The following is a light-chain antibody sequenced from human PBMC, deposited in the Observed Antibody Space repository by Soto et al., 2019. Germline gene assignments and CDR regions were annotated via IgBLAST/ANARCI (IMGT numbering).Light chain of an antibody. J-gene: IGLJ2*01. CDR3: QVWDSSTVV. V-gene: IGLV3-9*01. CDR1: NIGSKN. CDR2: RDS. Sequence: SYELTQPRSVSVALGQTARITCGGNNIGSKNVHWYQQKPGQAPVLVIYRDSNRPSGIPERFSGSNSGNTATLTISRAQAGDEADYYCQVWDSSTVVFGGGTKLTVL.